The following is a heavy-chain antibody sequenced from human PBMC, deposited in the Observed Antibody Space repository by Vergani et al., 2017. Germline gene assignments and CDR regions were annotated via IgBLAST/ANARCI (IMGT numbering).Heavy chain of an antibody. CDR2: INHSGST. CDR3: ARGRRGSSAAFDI. Sequence: QVQLQQWGAGLLKPSETLSLTCAVYGGSFSGYYWSWIRQPPGKGLEWIGEINHSGSTNYNPSLKSRVTISVDTSKNQFSLKLSSVTAADTAVYYWARGRRGSSAAFDIWGQGTMVTVSS. J-gene: IGHJ3*02. V-gene: IGHV4-34*01. D-gene: IGHD1-26*01. CDR1: GGSFSGYY.